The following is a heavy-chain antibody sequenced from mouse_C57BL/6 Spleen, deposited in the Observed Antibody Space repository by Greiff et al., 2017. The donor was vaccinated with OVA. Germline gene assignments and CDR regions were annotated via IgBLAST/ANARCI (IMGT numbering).Heavy chain of an antibody. D-gene: IGHD1-1*01. V-gene: IGHV1-50*01. CDR1: GYTFTSYW. J-gene: IGHJ4*01. Sequence: QVQLQQPGAELVKPGASVKLSCKASGYTFTSYWMQWVKQRPGQGLEWIGEIDPSDSYTNYNQKFKGKATLTVDTSSSTAYMQLSSLTSEDSAVYYCARNYGSSHAMDYWGQGTSVTVSS. CDR3: ARNYGSSHAMDY. CDR2: IDPSDSYT.